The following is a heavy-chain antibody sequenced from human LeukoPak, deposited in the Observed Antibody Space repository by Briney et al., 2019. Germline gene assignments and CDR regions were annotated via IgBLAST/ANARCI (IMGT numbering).Heavy chain of an antibody. CDR3: ASDFSY. CDR2: ICYSGSP. CDR1: GGSVSSSSFY. Sequence: SETLSLTCTVSGGSVSSSSFYWGWIRQPPGKGLEWIGSICYSGSPYYNPSLKSRVTMSVNTSKNQFSLRLSSATAADTAMYYCASDFSYWGHGTLVTVSS. J-gene: IGHJ4*01. V-gene: IGHV4-39*07.